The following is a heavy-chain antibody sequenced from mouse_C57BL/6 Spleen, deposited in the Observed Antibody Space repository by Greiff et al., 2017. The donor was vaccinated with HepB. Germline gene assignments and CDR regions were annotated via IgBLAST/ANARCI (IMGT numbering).Heavy chain of an antibody. D-gene: IGHD2-3*01. CDR2: IDPETGGT. CDR3: TRKKTYDGYYCAMDY. J-gene: IGHJ4*01. CDR1: GYTFTDYE. V-gene: IGHV1-15*01. Sequence: VQLQQSGAELVRPGASVTLSCKASGYTFTDYEMHWVKQTPVHGLEWIGAIDPETGGTAYNQKFKGKAILTADKSSSTAYMELRSLTSEDSAVYYCTRKKTYDGYYCAMDYWGRGTSVTVSS.